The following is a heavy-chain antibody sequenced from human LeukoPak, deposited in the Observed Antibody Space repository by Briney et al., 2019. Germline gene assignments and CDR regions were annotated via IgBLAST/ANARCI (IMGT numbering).Heavy chain of an antibody. D-gene: IGHD6-6*01. CDR3: TTDNEVSSSSGHDY. J-gene: IGHJ4*02. CDR1: GFTFSNAW. Sequence: GGSLRLSCAASGFTFSNAWMSWVRQAPGKGREWVGRIKSKTDGVTTEYAAPVKGRFTISRDDPKNTMYLQMNSLKTEDTAVYYCTTDNEVSSSSGHDYWGQGTLVTVSS. V-gene: IGHV3-15*01. CDR2: IKSKTDGVTT.